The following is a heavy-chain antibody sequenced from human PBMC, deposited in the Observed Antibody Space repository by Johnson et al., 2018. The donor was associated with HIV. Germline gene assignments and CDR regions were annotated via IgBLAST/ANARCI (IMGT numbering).Heavy chain of an antibody. V-gene: IGHV3-30*18. CDR1: GFTFSAYF. J-gene: IGHJ3*02. Sequence: QVQLVESGGGLIQPGESLRLSCAASGFTFSAYFMSWVRQAPGKGLEWVAVISYDGSNKYYADSVKGRFTISRDNSKNTLYLQMNSLRAEDTAVYYCAKSSDEYSSSSDAFDIWGQGTMVTVSS. CDR2: ISYDGSNK. D-gene: IGHD6-6*01. CDR3: AKSSDEYSSSSDAFDI.